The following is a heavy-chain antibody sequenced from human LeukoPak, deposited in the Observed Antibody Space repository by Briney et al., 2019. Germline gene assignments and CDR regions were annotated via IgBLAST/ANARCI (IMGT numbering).Heavy chain of an antibody. CDR3: ARTGLFSDY. J-gene: IGHJ4*02. CDR1: GFSFSDYW. D-gene: IGHD3-9*01. V-gene: IGHV3-7*01. CDR2: IKRDGSEV. Sequence: GGSLRLSCEASGFSFSDYWMTWVRQAPGKGLEWVANIKRDGSEVSYLDSVKDRFTISRDNDKKSLYLQMNSLRAEDTAVYYCARTGLFSDYWGQGTLVTVSS.